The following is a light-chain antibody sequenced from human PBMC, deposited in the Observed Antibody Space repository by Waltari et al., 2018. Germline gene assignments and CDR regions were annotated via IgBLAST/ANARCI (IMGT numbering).Light chain of an antibody. CDR2: DVN. J-gene: IGLJ2*01. CDR1: SSDVGGYNY. CDR3: CSYAGSYSFGV. V-gene: IGLV2-11*01. Sequence: QSALTQPRSVSGSPGQSVTISCTGTSSDVGGYNYVSWYQQHPGKAPKLMIHDVNKRPSGVPDRFSGSKSGNTASLTISGLQAEDEADYYCCSYAGSYSFGVFGGGTKLTVL.